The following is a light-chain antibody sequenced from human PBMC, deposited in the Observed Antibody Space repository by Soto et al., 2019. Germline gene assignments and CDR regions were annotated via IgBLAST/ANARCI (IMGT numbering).Light chain of an antibody. V-gene: IGKV3D-15*01. CDR3: QRYDSWPLT. Sequence: EIVMTQSPGTLSLSTGEGATLSCRASQSVDSNLAWYQQKPGQAPRLLFYGASTRPTGIPDRFSGSGSGTEFTLTISSLQSEDFAVYFCQRYDSWPLTFGGGTKVDIK. CDR2: GAS. CDR1: QSVDSN. J-gene: IGKJ4*01.